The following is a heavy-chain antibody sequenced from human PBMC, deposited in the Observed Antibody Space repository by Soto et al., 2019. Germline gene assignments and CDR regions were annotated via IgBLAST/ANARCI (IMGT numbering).Heavy chain of an antibody. CDR2: ISYDGSNK. CDR3: AREFPGYSSGYYFDY. Sequence: PGGSLRLSCAASGFSWRSYAMHWVRQAPGKGLEWVAVISYDGSNKYYADSVKGRFTISRDNSKNTLYLQMNSLRAEDTAVYYCAREFPGYSSGYYFDYWGQGT. D-gene: IGHD6-19*01. CDR1: GFSWRSYA. J-gene: IGHJ4*02. V-gene: IGHV3-30-3*01.